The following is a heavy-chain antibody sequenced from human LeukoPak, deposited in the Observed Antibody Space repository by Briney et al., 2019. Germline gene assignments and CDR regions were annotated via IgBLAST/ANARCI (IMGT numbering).Heavy chain of an antibody. CDR2: IYYSGST. J-gene: IGHJ5*02. Sequence: PSETLSLTCTVSGGSISSYYWSWIRQPPGKGLEWIGYIYYSGSTNYNPSLKSRVTISVDTSNNQFSLMLSSVTAADTAVYYCARRIANRNWFDPWGQGTLVTVSS. D-gene: IGHD1/OR15-1a*01. CDR3: ARRIANRNWFDP. V-gene: IGHV4-59*08. CDR1: GGSISSYY.